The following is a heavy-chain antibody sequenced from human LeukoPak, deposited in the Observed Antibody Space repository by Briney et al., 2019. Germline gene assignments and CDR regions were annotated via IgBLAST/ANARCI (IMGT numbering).Heavy chain of an antibody. D-gene: IGHD2-2*01. CDR3: ARGGEKYCSSTSCYRTPIDY. Sequence: PSQTLSLTCTVSGGSISSGGYYWSWIRQRPGKGLEWIGEINHSGSTNYNPSLKSRVTISVDTSKNQFSLKLSSVTAADTAVYYCARGGEKYCSSTSCYRTPIDYWGQGTLVTVSS. J-gene: IGHJ4*02. CDR2: INHSGST. CDR1: GGSISSGGYY. V-gene: IGHV4-31*03.